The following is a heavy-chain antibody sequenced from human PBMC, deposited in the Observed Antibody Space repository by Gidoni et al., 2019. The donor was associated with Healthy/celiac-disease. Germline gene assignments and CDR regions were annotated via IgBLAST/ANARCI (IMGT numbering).Heavy chain of an antibody. V-gene: IGHV3-30*18. D-gene: IGHD4-17*01. CDR2: ISYDGSNK. J-gene: IGHJ4*02. CDR1: GFPFSSYG. Sequence: QVQLVESGGGVVQPGRSLRLSCAASGFPFSSYGMHWVRQAPGKGLEWVAVISYDGSNKYYADSVKGRFTISRDNSKNTLYLQMNSLRAEDTAVYYCAKSPYGDYYFDYWGQGTLVTVSS. CDR3: AKSPYGDYYFDY.